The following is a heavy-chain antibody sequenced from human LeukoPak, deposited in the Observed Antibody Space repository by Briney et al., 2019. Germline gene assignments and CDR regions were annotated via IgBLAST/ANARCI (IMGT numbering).Heavy chain of an antibody. Sequence: GRSLRLSCAASGFTFDDYAMHWVRQAPGKGLEWVSGISWNSGSIGYADSVKGRSTISRDNAKNSLYLQMNSLRAEDTALYYCAKAPYYYDSSGYYYALNWGQGTLVTVSS. CDR2: ISWNSGSI. CDR1: GFTFDDYA. V-gene: IGHV3-9*01. D-gene: IGHD3-22*01. J-gene: IGHJ4*02. CDR3: AKAPYYYDSSGYYYALN.